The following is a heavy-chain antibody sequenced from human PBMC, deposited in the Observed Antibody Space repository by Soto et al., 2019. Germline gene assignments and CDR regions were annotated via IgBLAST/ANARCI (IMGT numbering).Heavy chain of an antibody. J-gene: IGHJ4*02. D-gene: IGHD2-2*01. V-gene: IGHV3-30*18. CDR1: GFTFSSYG. Sequence: QVQLVESGGGVVQPGRSLRLSCAASGFTFSSYGMHWVRQAPGKGLEWVAVISYDGSNKYYADSVKGRFTISRDNSKNTLYLQMNSLRAEDTAVYYCAKDPDPSVIVVVPAATGGWSYWGQGTLVTVSS. CDR2: ISYDGSNK. CDR3: AKDPDPSVIVVVPAATGGWSY.